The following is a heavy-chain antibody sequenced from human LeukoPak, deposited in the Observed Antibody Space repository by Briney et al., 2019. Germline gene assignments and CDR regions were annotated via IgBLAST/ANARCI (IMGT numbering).Heavy chain of an antibody. D-gene: IGHD4-17*01. CDR1: GYTLTSYD. CDR3: ARVGGDTVTNRY. V-gene: IGHV1-8*01. CDR2: MNPNSGNT. Sequence: ASVKVSCKASGYTLTSYDINWVRQATGQGLEWMGWMNPNSGNTGYAQKFQGRVTMTRNTSISTAYMELSSLRSEDTAVYYCARVGGDTVTNRYWGQGTLVTVSS. J-gene: IGHJ4*02.